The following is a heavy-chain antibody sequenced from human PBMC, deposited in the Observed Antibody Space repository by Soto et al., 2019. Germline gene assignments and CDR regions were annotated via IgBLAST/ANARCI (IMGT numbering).Heavy chain of an antibody. CDR1: GGSISSGGYY. CDR2: IYYSGST. J-gene: IGHJ5*02. CDR3: ARGEDIVVVVAATRLTWFDP. V-gene: IGHV4-31*03. D-gene: IGHD2-15*01. Sequence: SLEILSLTCTVSGGSISSGGYYWSWIRQHPGKGLEWIGYIYYSGSTYYNPSLKSRVTISVDTSKNQFSLKLSSVTAADTAVYYCARGEDIVVVVAATRLTWFDPWGQGTLVTVSS.